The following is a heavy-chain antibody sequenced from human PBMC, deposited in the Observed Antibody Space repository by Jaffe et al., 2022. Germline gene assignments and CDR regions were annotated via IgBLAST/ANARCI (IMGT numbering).Heavy chain of an antibody. V-gene: IGHV3-30*02. CDR1: GFTFSNFG. Sequence: QEQLVESGGGVVQPGGSLRLSCTAFGFTFSNFGMRWVRQPPGKGLQWVAFIALGGAAKYNVESVRGRFTISRDNSKNTLYLQMSSLTADDTAVYYCMRDRGVEFTSGWLSGYFDLWGRGTLVTVSS. CDR2: IALGGAAK. D-gene: IGHD6-19*01. J-gene: IGHJ2*01. CDR3: MRDRGVEFTSGWLSGYFDL.